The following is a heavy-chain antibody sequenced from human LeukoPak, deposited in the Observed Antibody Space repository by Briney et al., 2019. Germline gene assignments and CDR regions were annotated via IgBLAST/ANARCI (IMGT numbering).Heavy chain of an antibody. CDR3: AKDAQCSGGSCYLFHH. CDR1: GFTFSSYA. CDR2: ISGSGSST. D-gene: IGHD2-15*01. Sequence: PGGSLRLSCAASGFTFSSYAMSWVRQAPGKGLEWVSVISGSGSSTYYADSVKGRFTISRDNSKNTLYLQMNSLRAEDTAVYYCAKDAQCSGGSCYLFHHWGQGTLVTVSS. V-gene: IGHV3-23*01. J-gene: IGHJ4*02.